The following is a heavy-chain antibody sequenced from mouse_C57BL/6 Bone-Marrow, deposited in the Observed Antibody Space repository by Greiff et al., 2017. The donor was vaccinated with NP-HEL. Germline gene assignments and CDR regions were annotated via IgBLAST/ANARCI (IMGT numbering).Heavy chain of an antibody. Sequence: VQVVESGAELVRPGTSVKVSCKASGYAFTNYLIEWVKQRPGQGLEWIGVINPGSGGTNYNEKFKGKAILTADKSSSTAYMQLSSLTSGDSAVXYCAREEAAVTPFGYWGEDTTLTVSS. V-gene: IGHV1-54*01. CDR2: INPGSGGT. D-gene: IGHD2-2*01. CDR3: AREEAAVTPFGY. CDR1: GYAFTNYL. J-gene: IGHJ2*01.